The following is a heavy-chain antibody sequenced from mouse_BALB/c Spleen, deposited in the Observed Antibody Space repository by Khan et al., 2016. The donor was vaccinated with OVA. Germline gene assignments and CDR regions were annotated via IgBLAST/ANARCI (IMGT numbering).Heavy chain of an antibody. CDR1: GYSITSDYA. V-gene: IGHV3-2*02. CDR3: ARIYGGDFDY. J-gene: IGHJ2*01. Sequence: EVQLQESGSGLVKPSQSLSLTCTVTGYSITSDYAWYWIRQFPGNKLEWMGYITYSGNTKYNPSLTIPISITRATSENPFFLQLNSVTIEDTATYYCARIYGGDFDYGGQGTTLTVS. CDR2: ITYSGNT. D-gene: IGHD1-1*01.